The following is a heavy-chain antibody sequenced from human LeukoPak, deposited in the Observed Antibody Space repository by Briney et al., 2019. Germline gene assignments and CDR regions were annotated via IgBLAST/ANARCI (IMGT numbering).Heavy chain of an antibody. CDR1: DDSFSSHY. V-gene: IGHV4-59*11. D-gene: IGHD4-17*01. J-gene: IGHJ3*02. Sequence: SETLSLTCAVSDDSFSSHYWTWIRQPPGKGLEWIGYISYIGSTNYNPSLKSRVTISIDTSKNQFSLKLSSVTAADTAVYYCARDLVTVAKGFDIWGQGTMVSVSS. CDR2: ISYIGST. CDR3: ARDLVTVAKGFDI.